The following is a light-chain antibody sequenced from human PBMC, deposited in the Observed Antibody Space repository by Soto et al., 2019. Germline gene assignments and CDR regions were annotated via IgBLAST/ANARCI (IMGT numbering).Light chain of an antibody. CDR2: DVS. Sequence: QSVLTQPASVSGSPGQSITISCTGTSSDVGGYNYVSWYQQHPGKAPKLMIYDVSNRPSGVSNSFSGSKSGNTASLTISGLQAEDEADYYCSSYTSSSTLVVFGGGTKVTVL. CDR3: SSYTSSSTLVV. V-gene: IGLV2-14*01. J-gene: IGLJ2*01. CDR1: SSDVGGYNY.